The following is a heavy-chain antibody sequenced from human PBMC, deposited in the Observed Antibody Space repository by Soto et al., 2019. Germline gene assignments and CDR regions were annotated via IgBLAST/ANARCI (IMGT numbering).Heavy chain of an antibody. Sequence: GASVKVSCKVSGYTLTELSMHRVRQAPGKGLEWMGGFDPEDGETIYAQKFQGRVTMTEDTSTDTAYMELSSLRSEDTAVYYYAIIPPDNWNDGGVGPAPWGQGTLVPVSS. CDR1: GYTLTELS. V-gene: IGHV1-24*01. CDR3: AIIPPDNWNDGGVGPAP. CDR2: FDPEDGET. J-gene: IGHJ5*02. D-gene: IGHD1-1*01.